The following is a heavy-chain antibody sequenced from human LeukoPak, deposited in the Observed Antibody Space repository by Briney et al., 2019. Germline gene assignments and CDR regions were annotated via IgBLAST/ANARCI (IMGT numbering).Heavy chain of an antibody. CDR3: ARTVVTHFDY. J-gene: IGHJ4*02. D-gene: IGHD4-23*01. V-gene: IGHV4-59*01. CDR1: GGSISSYY. CDR2: IYYSGST. Sequence: SETLSLTCIVSGGSISSYYWSWIRLPPGKGLEWIGYIYYSGSTNYNPSLKGRVTISVDTSKNQFSLKVSSVTAADTAVYYCARTVVTHFDYWGQGTLVTVSS.